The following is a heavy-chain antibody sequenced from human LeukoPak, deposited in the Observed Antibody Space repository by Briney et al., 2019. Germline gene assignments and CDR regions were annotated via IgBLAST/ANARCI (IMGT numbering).Heavy chain of an antibody. CDR3: ARARGYYYDSSGYCDY. CDR1: GGSFSGYY. V-gene: IGHV4-34*01. CDR2: INHSGST. J-gene: IGHJ4*02. D-gene: IGHD3-22*01. Sequence: PSETLSLTCAVYGGSFSGYYWSWIRQPPGKGLEWIGEINHSGSTNYNPSLKSRVTISVDTSKNQFSLKLSSVTAADTAVYYCARARGYYYDSSGYCDYWGQGTLVTVSS.